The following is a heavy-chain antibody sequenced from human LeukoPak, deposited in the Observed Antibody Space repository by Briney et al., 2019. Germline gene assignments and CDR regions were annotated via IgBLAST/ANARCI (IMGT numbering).Heavy chain of an antibody. Sequence: SETLSLTCTVSGYSISSGYYWGWIRQPPGKGLEWIGNIYPTGSTYYNPSLKSRVTISVDTSKNQFSLKLSSVTAADTAVYYCARGRNFGGWNHKYWYFDLWGRGTLVTVSS. D-gene: IGHD6-19*01. CDR3: ARGRNFGGWNHKYWYFDL. J-gene: IGHJ2*01. V-gene: IGHV4-38-2*02. CDR2: IYPTGST. CDR1: GYSISSGYY.